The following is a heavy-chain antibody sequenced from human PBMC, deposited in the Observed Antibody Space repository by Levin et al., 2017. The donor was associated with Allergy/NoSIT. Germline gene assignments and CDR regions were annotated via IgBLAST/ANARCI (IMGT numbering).Heavy chain of an antibody. D-gene: IGHD2-15*01. V-gene: IGHV3-30-3*01. Sequence: GESLKISCAASGFTFSSYAMHWVRQAPGKGLEWVAVISYDGSNKYYADSVKGRFTISRDNSKNTLYLQMNSLRAEDTAVYYCARLIVVVVARGAFDIWGQGTMVTVSS. CDR3: ARLIVVVVARGAFDI. CDR2: ISYDGSNK. CDR1: GFTFSSYA. J-gene: IGHJ3*02.